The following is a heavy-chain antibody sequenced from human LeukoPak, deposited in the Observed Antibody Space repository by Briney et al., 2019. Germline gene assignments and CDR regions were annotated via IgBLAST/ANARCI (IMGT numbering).Heavy chain of an antibody. CDR1: GYTFTSYG. J-gene: IGHJ5*02. D-gene: IGHD4-17*01. CDR3: AFSRYYRELDP. CDR2: ISAYNGNT. V-gene: IGHV1-18*01. Sequence: GASVKVSCKASGYTFTSYGIIWVRQAPGQGLEWMGWISAYNGNTNYAQKLQGRVTMTTDTSTSTAYMELRSLRSDDTAVYYCAFSRYYRELDPWGQGTLVTVSS.